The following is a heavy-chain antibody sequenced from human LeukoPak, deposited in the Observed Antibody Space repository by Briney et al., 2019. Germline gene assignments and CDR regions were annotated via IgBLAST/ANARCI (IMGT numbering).Heavy chain of an antibody. D-gene: IGHD2-2*01. CDR1: GSTFSSYA. V-gene: IGHV3-23*01. CDR3: AKDSGEDYQLLSGDAFDI. J-gene: IGHJ3*02. Sequence: GGSLRLSCAASGSTFSSYAMSWVRQAPGKGLEWVSAISGSGGSTYYADSVKGRFTISRDNSKNTLYLQMNSLRAEDTAVYYCAKDSGEDYQLLSGDAFDIWGQGTMVTVSS. CDR2: ISGSGGST.